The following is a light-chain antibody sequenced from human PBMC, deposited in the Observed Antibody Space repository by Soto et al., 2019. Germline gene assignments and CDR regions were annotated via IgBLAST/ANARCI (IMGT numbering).Light chain of an antibody. CDR2: GAS. J-gene: IGKJ1*01. Sequence: EIVMTQSPATLSVSPGERATLSCRASQSVSSNLAWYQQKPGHAPRLLIYGASTRATGIPARFSGSGSGTEFTLTISSLQSEDFAVYYWQQYNNWPPETFGQGTKVEIK. CDR3: QQYNNWPPET. CDR1: QSVSSN. V-gene: IGKV3-15*01.